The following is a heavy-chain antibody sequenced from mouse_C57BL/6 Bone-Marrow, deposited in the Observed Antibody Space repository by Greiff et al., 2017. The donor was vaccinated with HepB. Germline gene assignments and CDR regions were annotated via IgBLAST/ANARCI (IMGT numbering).Heavy chain of an antibody. CDR2: IYPGDGDT. CDR1: GYAFSSSW. D-gene: IGHD2-13*01. Sequence: QVQLQQSGPELVKPGASVKISCKASGYAFSSSWMNWVKQRPGKGLEWIGRIYPGDGDTNYNGKFKGKATLTADKSSSTAYMQLSSLTSEDSAVYFCARTKFLLWWGWYFDVWGTGTTVTVSS. CDR3: ARTKFLLWWGWYFDV. J-gene: IGHJ1*03. V-gene: IGHV1-82*01.